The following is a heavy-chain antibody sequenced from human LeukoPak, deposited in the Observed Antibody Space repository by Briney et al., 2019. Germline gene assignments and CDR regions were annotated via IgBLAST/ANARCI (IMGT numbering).Heavy chain of an antibody. CDR1: GFTFSNYG. CDR2: IYYDGSNK. J-gene: IGHJ4*02. Sequence: GGSLRLSCAASGFTFSNYGMHWVRQAPGQGLEWVAVIYYDGSNKYYVDSVKGRFTISRDNSKNTLYLQMNSLRAEDTAMYYCAKDLLGYGDYWGQGTLVTVSS. V-gene: IGHV3-33*06. D-gene: IGHD5-12*01. CDR3: AKDLLGYGDY.